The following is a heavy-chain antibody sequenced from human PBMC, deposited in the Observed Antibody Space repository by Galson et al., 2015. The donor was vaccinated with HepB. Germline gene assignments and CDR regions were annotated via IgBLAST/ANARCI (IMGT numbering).Heavy chain of an antibody. CDR2: VNSDGSST. CDR3: VALGGDAFDI. D-gene: IGHD3-16*01. Sequence: SLRLSCAASGFTFSRYWMHWIRQAPGKGLLWVSHVNSDGSSTTYAESVKGRFTISRDNAKNTLYLQMNSLRVEDTAVYYCVALGGDAFDIWGQGTRVAVSS. J-gene: IGHJ3*02. V-gene: IGHV3-74*01. CDR1: GFTFSRYW.